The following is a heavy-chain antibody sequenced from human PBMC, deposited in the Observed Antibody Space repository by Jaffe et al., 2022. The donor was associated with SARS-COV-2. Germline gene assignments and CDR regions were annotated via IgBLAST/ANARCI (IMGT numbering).Heavy chain of an antibody. Sequence: QVQLQESGPGLVKPSETLSLTCTVSGGSISSSSYYWGWIRQPPGKGLEWIGTIYHSGSTYYNPSLKSRVTISLDTAKNQFSLSLTSVTAADTAVYYCARGRYFDWLLPHFDPWGQGTLVTVSS. V-gene: IGHV4-39*07. CDR3: ARGRYFDWLLPHFDP. J-gene: IGHJ5*02. CDR1: GGSISSSSYY. D-gene: IGHD3-9*01. CDR2: IYHSGST.